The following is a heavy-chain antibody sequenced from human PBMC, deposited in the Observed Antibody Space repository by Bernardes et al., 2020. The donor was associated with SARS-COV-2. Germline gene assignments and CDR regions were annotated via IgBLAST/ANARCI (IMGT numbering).Heavy chain of an antibody. J-gene: IGHJ6*02. CDR2: INPNSGGT. CDR1: GYPFTGYY. Sequence: ASVKVPCKASGYPFTGYYIHWVRQAPGQGLEWMGWINPNSGGTNYAQKFQGRVTMTRDTSISTANMELSRLRSDDTAVYYCALPPTNYDRYGMDVWGQGTTVTVSS. CDR3: ALPPTNYDRYGMDV. V-gene: IGHV1-2*02. D-gene: IGHD3-22*01.